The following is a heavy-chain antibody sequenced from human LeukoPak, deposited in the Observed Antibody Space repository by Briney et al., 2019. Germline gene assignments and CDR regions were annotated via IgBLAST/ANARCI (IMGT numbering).Heavy chain of an antibody. CDR1: GGTFSSYA. CDR3: ARAPSWDSTKIDY. D-gene: IGHD1-26*01. V-gene: IGHV1-69*04. CDR2: IIPILGIA. J-gene: IGHJ4*02. Sequence: SVKVSCKASGGTFSSYAISWVRQAPGQGLEWMGRIIPILGIANYAQKFQGRVTITADKSTSTAYMELRSLRSDDTAVYYCARAPSWDSTKIDYWGQGTLVTVSS.